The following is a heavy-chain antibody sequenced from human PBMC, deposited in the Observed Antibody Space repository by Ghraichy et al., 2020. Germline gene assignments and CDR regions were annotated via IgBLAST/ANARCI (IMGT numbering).Heavy chain of an antibody. CDR1: GYTFTSYA. J-gene: IGHJ3*02. D-gene: IGHD3-9*01. Sequence: ASVKVSCKASGYTFTSYAMHWVRQAPGQRLEWMGWINAGNGNTKYSQKFQGRVTITRDTSASTAYMELSSLRSEDTAVYYCARPTDKYYDILTGYYSNSEDDAFDIWGQGTMVTVSS. CDR3: ARPTDKYYDILTGYYSNSEDDAFDI. V-gene: IGHV1-3*01. CDR2: INAGNGNT.